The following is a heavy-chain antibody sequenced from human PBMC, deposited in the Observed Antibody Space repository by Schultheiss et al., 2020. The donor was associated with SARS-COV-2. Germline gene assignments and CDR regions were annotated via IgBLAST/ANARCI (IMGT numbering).Heavy chain of an antibody. D-gene: IGHD3-22*01. V-gene: IGHV1-18*01. CDR1: GYTFTSYG. CDR3: ARVGGPLGSGSGPVSGY. J-gene: IGHJ4*02. CDR2: ISADNGKT. Sequence: ASVKVSCKASGYTFTSYGISWVRQAPGQGLEWMGWISADNGKTEYSQRMQGRVTMTTDTSTSTAHMELRSLRSDDTAVYYCARVGGPLGSGSGPVSGYWGQGTLVTVSS.